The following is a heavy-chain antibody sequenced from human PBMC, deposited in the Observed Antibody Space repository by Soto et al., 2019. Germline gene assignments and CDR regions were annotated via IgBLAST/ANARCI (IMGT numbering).Heavy chain of an antibody. CDR3: ARGSTVVTPPNWFDP. CDR2: INHSGST. J-gene: IGHJ5*02. CDR1: GGSFSGYY. Sequence: PSETLSLTCAVYGGSFSGYYWSWIRQPPGKGLEWIGEINHSGSTNYNPSLKSRVTISVDTSKNQFSLKLSSVTAADTAVYYCARGSTVVTPPNWFDPWGQGTLVT. V-gene: IGHV4-34*01. D-gene: IGHD4-17*01.